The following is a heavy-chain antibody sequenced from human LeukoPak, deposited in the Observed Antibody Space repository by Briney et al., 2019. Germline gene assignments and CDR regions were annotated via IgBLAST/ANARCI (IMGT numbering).Heavy chain of an antibody. J-gene: IGHJ4*02. Sequence: SVKVSCKASGGTFSSYAISWVRQAPGQGLEWMGGIIPIFGTANYAQKFQGRVTITADKSTSTAYMELSSLRSEDTAVYYCATEGKMVRGVYTDYWGQGTLVTVSS. CDR1: GGTFSSYA. CDR3: ATEGKMVRGVYTDY. CDR2: IIPIFGTA. D-gene: IGHD3-10*01. V-gene: IGHV1-69*06.